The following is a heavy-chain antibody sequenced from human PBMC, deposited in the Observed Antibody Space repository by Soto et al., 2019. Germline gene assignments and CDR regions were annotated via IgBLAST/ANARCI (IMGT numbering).Heavy chain of an antibody. J-gene: IGHJ6*03. Sequence: SETLSLTCTVSGGTISSGGYYWSWIRQHTWKGLEWIGYIYYSGSTYYNPSLKSRVTISVDTSKNQFSLKLSSVTAADTAVYYCASSGGGYCSSTSCFFPMDVWGKGTTVT. V-gene: IGHV4-31*03. CDR3: ASSGGGYCSSTSCFFPMDV. CDR2: IYYSGST. CDR1: GGTISSGGYY. D-gene: IGHD2-2*01.